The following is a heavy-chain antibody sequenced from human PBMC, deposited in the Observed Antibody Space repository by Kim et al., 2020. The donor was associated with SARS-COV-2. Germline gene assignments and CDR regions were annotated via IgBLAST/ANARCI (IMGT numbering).Heavy chain of an antibody. D-gene: IGHD3-22*01. CDR3: ARELHYYDSSGYYHNWFDP. Sequence: GRFTISRHNSKNSLYLQMNSLRAEDTAVYYCARELHYYDSSGYYHNWFDPWGQGTLVTVSS. J-gene: IGHJ5*02. V-gene: IGHV3-53*01.